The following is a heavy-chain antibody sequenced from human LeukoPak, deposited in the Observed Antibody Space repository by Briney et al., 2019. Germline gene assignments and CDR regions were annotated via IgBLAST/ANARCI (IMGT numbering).Heavy chain of an antibody. D-gene: IGHD3-3*01. Sequence: GASVKVSCKASGGTFSSYAISWVRQAPGQGLEWMGGIIPIFGTANYAQKFQGRVTMTRNTSISTAYMELSSLRSEDTAVYYCARVDKSAPYYDFWSGYYILFDYWGQGTLVTVSS. V-gene: IGHV1-69*05. CDR1: GGTFSSYA. CDR2: IIPIFGTA. CDR3: ARVDKSAPYYDFWSGYYILFDY. J-gene: IGHJ4*02.